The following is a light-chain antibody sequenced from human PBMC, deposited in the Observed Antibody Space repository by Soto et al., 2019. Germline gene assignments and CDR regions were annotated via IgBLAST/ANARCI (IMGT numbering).Light chain of an antibody. Sequence: IQMTQSPSTLSASVGDKVTITCRASQTISVSLAWYRQKPGKAPNLLIYDASTLQEGVPSRFSGSGSGTECTLTVTRLQTDDFATYFCQQYDKYSTFGHGTKVDVK. J-gene: IGKJ1*01. CDR3: QQYDKYST. CDR2: DAS. CDR1: QTISVS. V-gene: IGKV1-5*01.